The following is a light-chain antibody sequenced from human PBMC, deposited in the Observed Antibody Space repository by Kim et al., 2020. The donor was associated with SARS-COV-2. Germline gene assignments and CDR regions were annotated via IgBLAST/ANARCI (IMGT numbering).Light chain of an antibody. CDR2: GAS. CDR3: QEYTSSPPYT. Sequence: SQGDRATLACRASQSVVRNYVAWYRQKPNQAPRLLIYGASNRATGIPDRFGGSGSGTAFTLTIGRLEHEDFAVYYCQEYTSSPPYTFGQGTKLEI. CDR1: QSVVRNY. V-gene: IGKV3-20*01. J-gene: IGKJ2*01.